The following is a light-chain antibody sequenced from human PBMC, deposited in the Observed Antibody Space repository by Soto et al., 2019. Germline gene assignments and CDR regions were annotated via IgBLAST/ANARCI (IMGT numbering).Light chain of an antibody. V-gene: IGLV2-23*02. CDR1: NSDVGRYNL. J-gene: IGLJ2*01. Sequence: QSALTHPASVSWSPGQSITISCTGTNSDVGRYNLVSWYQQRPGQAPQVLIYEVTKRPSGVSDRFSGSKSGNTASLTISGLQAEDEGEYFCCSYASSTTYVIFGGGTKVTVL. CDR2: EVT. CDR3: CSYASSTTYVI.